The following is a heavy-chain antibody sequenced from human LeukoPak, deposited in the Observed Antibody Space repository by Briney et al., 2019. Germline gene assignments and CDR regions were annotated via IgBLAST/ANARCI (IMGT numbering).Heavy chain of an antibody. D-gene: IGHD5-18*01. CDR2: IYYTGRT. Sequence: PSETLSLTCTITGGSINSYYWSWVRQPPGKGLGWVGYIYYTGRTTYSPSLESRVSISLDTSKDQFSLRLNSVTAADTAVYYCARVGSRYGADAFDIWGRGAMVIVS. CDR3: ARVGSRYGADAFDI. J-gene: IGHJ3*02. CDR1: GGSINSYY. V-gene: IGHV4-59*01.